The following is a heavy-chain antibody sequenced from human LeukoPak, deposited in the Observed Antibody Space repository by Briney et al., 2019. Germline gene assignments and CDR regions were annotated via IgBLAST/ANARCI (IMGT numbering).Heavy chain of an antibody. V-gene: IGHV1-69*13. CDR1: GGTFISYA. D-gene: IGHD6-13*01. Sequence: ASVQVSCKASGGTFISYAISWVRQAPGQGLEWMGGIIPIFGTANYAQKFQGRVTITADESTSTAYMELSSLRSEDTAVYYCTSTGSSSWYSKHGWFDPWGQGTLVTVSS. CDR2: IIPIFGTA. J-gene: IGHJ5*02. CDR3: TSTGSSSWYSKHGWFDP.